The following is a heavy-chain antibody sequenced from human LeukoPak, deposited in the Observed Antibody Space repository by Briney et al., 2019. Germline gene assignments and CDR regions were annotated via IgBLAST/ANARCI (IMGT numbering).Heavy chain of an antibody. Sequence: GGSLRLSCAASGFTFSSYSMNWVRQAPGKGLEWVSSISSSSSYIYYADSVKGRFTISRDNAKNSLYLQMNSLRAEDTSIYYCARDHGGSYYWFTAFDVWGQGSMVTVSS. CDR3: ARDHGGSYYWFTAFDV. V-gene: IGHV3-21*01. CDR2: ISSSSSYI. D-gene: IGHD1-26*01. J-gene: IGHJ3*01. CDR1: GFTFSSYS.